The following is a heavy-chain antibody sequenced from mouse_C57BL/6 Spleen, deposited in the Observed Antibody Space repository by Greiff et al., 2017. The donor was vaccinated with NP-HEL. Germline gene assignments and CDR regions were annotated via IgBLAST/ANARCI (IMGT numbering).Heavy chain of an antibody. J-gene: IGHJ1*03. CDR1: GFTFSSYA. CDR2: ISDGGSYT. V-gene: IGHV5-4*01. CDR3: AREIYDGYRRYFDV. D-gene: IGHD2-3*01. Sequence: EVKLVESGGGLVKPGGSLKLSCAASGFTFSSYAMSWVRQTPEKRLEWVATISDGGSYTYYPDNVKGRFTISRDNAKNNLYLQMSHLKSEDTAMYYCAREIYDGYRRYFDVWGTGTTVTVSS.